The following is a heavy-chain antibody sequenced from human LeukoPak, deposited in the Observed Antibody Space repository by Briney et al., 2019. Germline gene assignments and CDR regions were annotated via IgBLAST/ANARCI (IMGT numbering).Heavy chain of an antibody. J-gene: IGHJ4*02. D-gene: IGHD3-22*01. V-gene: IGHV3-48*03. Sequence: GGSLRLSCAASGFTFGHYEMNWVRQAPGKGLEWVSYISSSGSTIYYADSVKGRFTVSRDNAKKSLSLQMNSLRAEDTAVYYCARDRDITVLVHFDSWGQGTLVTVSS. CDR1: GFTFGHYE. CDR3: ARDRDITVLVHFDS. CDR2: ISSSGSTI.